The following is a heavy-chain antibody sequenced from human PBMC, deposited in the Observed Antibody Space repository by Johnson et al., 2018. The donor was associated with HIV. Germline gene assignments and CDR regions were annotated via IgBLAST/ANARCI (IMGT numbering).Heavy chain of an antibody. CDR3: ARDLPLIHTVTSHRGAFDI. CDR2: IYSGGST. Sequence: QVQLVESGGGVVQPGKSLTLSCVVSGLDFSNFGIHWVRQAPGKGLEWVSVIYSGGSTYYADSVKGRFTISRDNSKNTLYLQMNSLRAEDTAVYYCARDLPLIHTVTSHRGAFDIWGQGTMVTVSS. CDR1: GLDFSNFG. V-gene: IGHV3-NL1*01. D-gene: IGHD4-11*01. J-gene: IGHJ3*02.